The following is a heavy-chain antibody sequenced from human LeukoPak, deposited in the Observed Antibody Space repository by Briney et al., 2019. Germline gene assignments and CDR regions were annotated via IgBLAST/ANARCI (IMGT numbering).Heavy chain of an antibody. J-gene: IGHJ4*02. D-gene: IGHD3-22*01. Sequence: PGGSLRLSCAVSGLTFSRYAMSWVRQAPGKGLEWVANIKQDGSEKYYVDSVKGRFTISRDNAKNSLYLQMNSLRAEDTAVYYCARGMIVVVLDYWGQGTLVTVSS. CDR1: GLTFSRYA. V-gene: IGHV3-7*01. CDR2: IKQDGSEK. CDR3: ARGMIVVVLDY.